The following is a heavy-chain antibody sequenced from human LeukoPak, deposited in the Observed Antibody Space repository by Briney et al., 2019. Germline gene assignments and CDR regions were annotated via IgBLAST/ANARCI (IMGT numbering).Heavy chain of an antibody. J-gene: IGHJ4*02. Sequence: PGGSLRLSCAASGFTFSSYAMSWVRQAPGKGLEWVSAISGSGGSTYYADSVKGRFTISRDNSKNTLYLQMNSLRVEDTAVYYCARDLVEWELLLDYWGQGTLVTVSS. CDR1: GFTFSSYA. V-gene: IGHV3-23*01. CDR3: ARDLVEWELLLDY. D-gene: IGHD1-26*01. CDR2: ISGSGGST.